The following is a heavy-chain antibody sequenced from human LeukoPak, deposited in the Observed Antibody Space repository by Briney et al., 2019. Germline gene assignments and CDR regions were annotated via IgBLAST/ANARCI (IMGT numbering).Heavy chain of an antibody. D-gene: IGHD5-18*01. J-gene: IGHJ4*02. CDR3: ARHLSGITGYTYGRGIDY. V-gene: IGHV3-7*01. Sequence: GGSLRLSCAASGFTFSKDWMTWVRQAPGKGLEWVANIKQDGSDKYYVDSVKGRFTISRDNAKKSLYLQINSLRAEDTALYYCARHLSGITGYTYGRGIDYWGQGTLVTVSS. CDR1: GFTFSKDW. CDR2: IKQDGSDK.